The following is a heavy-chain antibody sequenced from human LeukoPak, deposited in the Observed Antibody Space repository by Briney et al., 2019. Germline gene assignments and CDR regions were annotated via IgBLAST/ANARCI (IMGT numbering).Heavy chain of an antibody. CDR3: ARDHCGGNCYSGSYWYFDL. CDR1: GDSITSGDYY. V-gene: IGHV4-30-4*01. D-gene: IGHD2-21*02. CDR2: IYYSGST. Sequence: SETLSFTCTVSGDSITSGDYYWSWIRQPPGKGLEWIGYIYYSGSTYYNPSLKSRITMSLDTSKNQFSLKLNSVTAADTAVYYCARDHCGGNCYSGSYWYFDLGGRGTLGTVSS. J-gene: IGHJ2*01.